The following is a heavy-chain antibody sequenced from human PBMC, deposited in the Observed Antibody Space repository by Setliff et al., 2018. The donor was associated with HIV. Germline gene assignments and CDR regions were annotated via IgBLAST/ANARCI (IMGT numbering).Heavy chain of an antibody. J-gene: IGHJ4*02. CDR3: AAQGVL. V-gene: IGHV3-11*04. CDR1: GFTFGEYA. CDR2: ISSSGTTT. Sequence: GGSLRLSCTASGFTFGEYAMSWVRQAPGKGLEWLSYISSSGTTTYYADSVKGRFTISRDNAKNSVLLQMNSLRVEDTAVYFCAAQGVLWGQGTQVTVSS.